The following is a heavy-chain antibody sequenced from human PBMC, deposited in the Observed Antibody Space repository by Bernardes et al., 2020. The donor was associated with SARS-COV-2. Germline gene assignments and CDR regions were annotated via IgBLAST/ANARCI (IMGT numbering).Heavy chain of an antibody. CDR2: ISSSSSYI. J-gene: IGHJ5*02. Sequence: GGSLRLSCAASGFRFSIYAMNWVRQAPGKGLEWVSYISSSSSYIYYEDSLKGRFTISRDNAKNSLYLQMNSLRAEDTAVYYCARERSRTVRGVLAFDPWGQGVLVTVSS. D-gene: IGHD3-10*01. CDR3: ARERSRTVRGVLAFDP. CDR1: GFRFSIYA. V-gene: IGHV3-21*01.